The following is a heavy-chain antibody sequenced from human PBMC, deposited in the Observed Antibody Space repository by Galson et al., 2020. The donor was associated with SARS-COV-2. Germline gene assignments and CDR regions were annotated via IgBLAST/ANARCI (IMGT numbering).Heavy chain of an antibody. CDR2: IIPILGIA. CDR3: ARAKGPHMTTVTSEYNWFDP. CDR1: GGTFSSYT. V-gene: IGHV1-69*02. D-gene: IGHD4-17*01. Sequence: SVKVSCKASGGTFSSYTISWVRQAPGQGLEWMGRIIPILGIANYAQKFQGRVTITADKSTSTAYMELSSLRSEDTAVYYCARAKGPHMTTVTSEYNWFDPWGQGTLVTVSS. J-gene: IGHJ5*02.